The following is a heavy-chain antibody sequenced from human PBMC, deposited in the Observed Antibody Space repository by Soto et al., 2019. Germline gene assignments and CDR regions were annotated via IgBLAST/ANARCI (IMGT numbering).Heavy chain of an antibody. J-gene: IGHJ4*02. D-gene: IGHD1-1*01. V-gene: IGHV4-31*03. CDR1: GGSISSVGYF. CDR3: ARGVLY. Sequence: QVQLQESGPGLVKPSQTLSLTCTVSGGSISSVGYFWSWIRQPPGKGLEWIGNIFYSGTTYYNPSIKSRVTISVDTSQNQFSLKLSSVTAADTAVYFCARGVLYWGQGTRVTVSS. CDR2: IFYSGTT.